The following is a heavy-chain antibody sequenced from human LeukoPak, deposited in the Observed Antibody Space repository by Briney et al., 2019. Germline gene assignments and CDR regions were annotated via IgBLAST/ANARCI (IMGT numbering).Heavy chain of an antibody. CDR2: IGGVSGTM. J-gene: IGHJ4*02. D-gene: IGHD6-19*01. CDR3: ARDGGGWVIDY. V-gene: IGHV3-48*04. CDR1: GFSFSDYS. Sequence: GGSLRLSCAASGFSFSDYSMNWVRQAPGKGLEWVSYIGGVSGTMYYADSVKGRFTISRDNAKNSLYLEVNDLRAEDTAVYYCARDGGGWVIDYWGQGTLVTVSS.